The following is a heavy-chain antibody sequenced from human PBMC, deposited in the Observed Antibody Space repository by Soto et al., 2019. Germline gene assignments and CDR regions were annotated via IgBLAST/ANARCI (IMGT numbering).Heavy chain of an antibody. Sequence: SDTLSLTCTVSGGSVSSGSYYWRWIRQPPGKGLEWIGYIYYSGSTNYNPSLKSRVTISVDASKNQFSLKLSSVTAADTAVYYCARGIEGWYQGRYYYGMDVWGQGTTVTVSS. J-gene: IGHJ6*02. CDR3: ARGIEGWYQGRYYYGMDV. D-gene: IGHD6-19*01. CDR1: GGSVSSGSYY. CDR2: IYYSGST. V-gene: IGHV4-61*01.